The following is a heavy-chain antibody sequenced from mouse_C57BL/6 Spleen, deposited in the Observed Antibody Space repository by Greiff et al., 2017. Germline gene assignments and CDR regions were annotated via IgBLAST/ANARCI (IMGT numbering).Heavy chain of an antibody. D-gene: IGHD2-4*01. CDR3: ARASYYDYDVPFAY. CDR2: ISSGSSTI. CDR1: GFTFSDYG. Sequence: VQLKESGGGLVKPGGSLKLSCAASGFTFSDYGMHWVRQAPEKGLEWVAYISSGSSTIYYADTVKGRFTISRDNAKNTLFLQMTSLRSEDTAMYYCARASYYDYDVPFAYWGQGTLVTVSA. J-gene: IGHJ3*01. V-gene: IGHV5-17*01.